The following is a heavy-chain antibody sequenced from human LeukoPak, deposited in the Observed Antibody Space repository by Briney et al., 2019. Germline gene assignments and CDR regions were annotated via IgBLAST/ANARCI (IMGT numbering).Heavy chain of an antibody. D-gene: IGHD2-15*01. CDR3: ATNLGYCSGGSCFSIDY. Sequence: PGGSLRLSCAVCGFTLSSNCMSWVRQAPGKGLEWVANIRQDGSEKYYVDSVKGRFTISRDNAKNSLYLQMNRLRAEDTAVYYCATNLGYCSGGSCFSIDYWGQGTLVTVSS. CDR1: GFTLSSNC. CDR2: IRQDGSEK. V-gene: IGHV3-7*01. J-gene: IGHJ4*02.